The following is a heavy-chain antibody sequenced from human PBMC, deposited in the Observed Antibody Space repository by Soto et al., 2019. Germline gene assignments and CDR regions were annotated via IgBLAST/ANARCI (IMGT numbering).Heavy chain of an antibody. J-gene: IGHJ6*02. CDR3: ARSDAYYDFWSGYQNYYGMDV. V-gene: IGHV1-3*01. Sequence: ASVKVSCKASGYTFTSYAMHWLRQSPGQRLEWMGWINAGNGNTKYSQKFQGRVTITRDTSASTAYMELSSLRSEDTAVCYCARSDAYYDFWSGYQNYYGMDVWGQGTTVTVSS. D-gene: IGHD3-3*01. CDR1: GYTFTSYA. CDR2: INAGNGNT.